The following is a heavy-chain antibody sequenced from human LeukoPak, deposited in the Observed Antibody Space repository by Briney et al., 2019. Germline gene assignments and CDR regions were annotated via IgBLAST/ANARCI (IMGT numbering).Heavy chain of an antibody. CDR3: ARNTLGTSIITFNWFDP. D-gene: IGHD5-24*01. J-gene: IGHJ5*02. CDR1: GGSISSSSYY. Sequence: SETLSLTCTVSGGSISSSSYYWGWIRQPPGKGLEWIGSIYYSGSTYYNPSLKSRVTISVDTSKNQFSLKLSSATAADTAVYYCARNTLGTSIITFNWFDPWGQGILVTVSS. CDR2: IYYSGST. V-gene: IGHV4-39*01.